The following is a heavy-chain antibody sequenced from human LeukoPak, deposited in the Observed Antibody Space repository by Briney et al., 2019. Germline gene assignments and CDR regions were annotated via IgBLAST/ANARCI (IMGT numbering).Heavy chain of an antibody. CDR2: ISSSGSII. V-gene: IGHV3-48*03. CDR3: AKTSFAVGYYYYYGMDV. D-gene: IGHD4-23*01. J-gene: IGHJ6*02. CDR1: GFTFSSYE. Sequence: GGSLRLSCAASGFTFSSYEMNWVCQAPGKGLEWVSYISSSGSIIYYADSVKGRFTISRDNSKNTLYLQMNSLRAEDTAVYYCAKTSFAVGYYYYYGMDVWGQGTTVTVSS.